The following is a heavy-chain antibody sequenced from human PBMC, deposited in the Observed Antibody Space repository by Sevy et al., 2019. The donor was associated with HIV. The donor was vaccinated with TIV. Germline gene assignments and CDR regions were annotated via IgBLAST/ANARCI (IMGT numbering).Heavy chain of an antibody. J-gene: IGHJ4*02. D-gene: IGHD3-22*01. CDR1: GFTFSPYS. Sequence: GGSLRLSCAVSGFTFSPYSMNWIRQAPGKGLEWLSYISGTGNTIYYAGSVKGRFTISRDNAKNSLYLQMNSLRAEDTAVYYCARVPLYSDSHINDYWGQGTLVTVSS. CDR3: ARVPLYSDSHINDY. CDR2: ISGTGNTI. V-gene: IGHV3-48*04.